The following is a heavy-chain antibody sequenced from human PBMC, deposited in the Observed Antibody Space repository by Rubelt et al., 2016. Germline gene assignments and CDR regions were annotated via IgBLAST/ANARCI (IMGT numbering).Heavy chain of an antibody. CDR3: ARDYCSGGSCYSVFDY. D-gene: IGHD2-15*01. CDR1: GYTFTGYY. Sequence: QVQLVQSGAEVKKPGASVKVSCKASGYTFTGYYMHWVRQAPGQGLEWMGWINPNSGCPNYAQKFQGRVTMTRETSISTAYMELSRLRSDDAAVYYCARDYCSGGSCYSVFDYWGQGTLVTVSS. V-gene: IGHV1-2*02. J-gene: IGHJ4*02. CDR2: INPNSGCP.